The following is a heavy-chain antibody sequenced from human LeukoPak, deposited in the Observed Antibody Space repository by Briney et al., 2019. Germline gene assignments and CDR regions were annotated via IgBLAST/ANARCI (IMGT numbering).Heavy chain of an antibody. V-gene: IGHV3-30*18. Sequence: GGSLRLSCAASGFTFSNYGMHWVRQAPGKVLEWVAVISYDGSNKYYADSVKGRFTISRDNSKNTLFLQMNSLRAEDTAVYYCAKGDSTGYYYHYGYYFDYWGQGTLVTVSS. CDR2: ISYDGSNK. CDR1: GFTFSNYG. D-gene: IGHD3-22*01. J-gene: IGHJ4*02. CDR3: AKGDSTGYYYHYGYYFDY.